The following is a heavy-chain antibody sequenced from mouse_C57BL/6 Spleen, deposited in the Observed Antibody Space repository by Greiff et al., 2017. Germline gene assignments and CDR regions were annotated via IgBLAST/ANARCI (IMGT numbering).Heavy chain of an antibody. V-gene: IGHV1-81*01. CDR2: IYPRSGNT. CDR3: ARDLPSDV. CDR1: GYTFTSYG. J-gene: IGHJ1*03. D-gene: IGHD5-1*01. Sequence: QVQLKQSGAELARPGASVKLSCKASGYTFTSYGISWVKQRTGQGLEWIGEIYPRSGNTYYNEKFKGKATLTADKSSSTAYMELRSLTSEDSAVYFCARDLPSDVWGTGTTVTVSS.